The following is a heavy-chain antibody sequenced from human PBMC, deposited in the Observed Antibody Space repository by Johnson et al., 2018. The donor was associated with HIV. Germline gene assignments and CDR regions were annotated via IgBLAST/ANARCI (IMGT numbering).Heavy chain of an antibody. CDR2: ISYDGSNK. D-gene: IGHD1-26*01. CDR1: GFTFSQFA. J-gene: IGHJ3*02. CDR3: ASAWGELDDAFDI. Sequence: QMQLVESGGGVVQPGRSLRLSCAASGFTFSQFAMHWVRQAPGKGLEWVAIISYDGSNKYYADSVKGRFTISRDNSKNTLYLQMNSLRAEDTAVYYCASAWGELDDAFDIWGQGTMVTVSS. V-gene: IGHV3-30*04.